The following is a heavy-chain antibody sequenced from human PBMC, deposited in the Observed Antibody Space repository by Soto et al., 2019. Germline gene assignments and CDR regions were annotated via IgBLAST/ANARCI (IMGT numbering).Heavy chain of an antibody. CDR1: GFALSMDG. CDR2: IKPDGSQK. CDR3: ARGDYYDSSGPFSDAFDI. J-gene: IGHJ3*02. Sequence: ALIRSCAASGFALSMDGMSWVRQAPGKGLKWVANIKPDGSQKWYVDSVKGRFTISRDNAKKSLYLQMNSLRAEDTAVYYCARGDYYDSSGPFSDAFDIWGQGTMVTVSS. D-gene: IGHD3-22*01. V-gene: IGHV3-7*04.